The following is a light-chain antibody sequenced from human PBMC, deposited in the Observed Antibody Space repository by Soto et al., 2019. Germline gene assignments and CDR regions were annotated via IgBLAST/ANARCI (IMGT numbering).Light chain of an antibody. CDR2: AAS. Sequence: DIQMTQSPSSLYASVRDRVTITCRASQGISNYLAWYQQKPGKVPKLLIYAASTLHSGVPSRFSGSGSGTDFTLTISSLQPEDVATYYCHKYDSAPWTFGQGTKVEIK. V-gene: IGKV1-27*01. J-gene: IGKJ1*01. CDR1: QGISNY. CDR3: HKYDSAPWT.